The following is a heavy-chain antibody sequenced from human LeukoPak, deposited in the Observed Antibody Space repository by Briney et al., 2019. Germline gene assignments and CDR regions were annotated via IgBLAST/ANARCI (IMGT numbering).Heavy chain of an antibody. CDR2: ISSNGGST. V-gene: IGHV3-64*01. Sequence: GGSLRLSCAASGFTFSDHYMDWVRQAPGKGLEYVSAISSNGGSTYYANSVKGRFTISRDNSKNTLYLQMNSLRAEDTAVYYCAKTPPGVVNYWGQGTLVTVSS. J-gene: IGHJ4*02. CDR1: GFTFSDHY. CDR3: AKTPPGVVNY. D-gene: IGHD3-3*01.